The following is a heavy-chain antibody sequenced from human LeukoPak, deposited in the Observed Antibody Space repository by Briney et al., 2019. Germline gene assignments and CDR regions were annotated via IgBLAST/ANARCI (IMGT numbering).Heavy chain of an antibody. J-gene: IGHJ5*02. CDR2: ILYNGSNK. V-gene: IGHV3-33*01. CDR1: GFTFSSSG. Sequence: GGSLRLSCAASGFTFSSSGMHWVRQAPGKGLEWVAVILYNGSNKYYADSVKGRFTISRDNSKNTLYLQMNSLRVEDTAVYYCARAGGYCSGGSCPNWFDPWGQGTLVTVSS. D-gene: IGHD2-15*01. CDR3: ARAGGYCSGGSCPNWFDP.